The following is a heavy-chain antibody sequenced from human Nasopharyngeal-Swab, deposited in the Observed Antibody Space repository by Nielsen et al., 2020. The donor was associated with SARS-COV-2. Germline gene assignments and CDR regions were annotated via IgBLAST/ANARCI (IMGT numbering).Heavy chain of an antibody. CDR1: GFTFSSYW. CDR3: AKVLRFLEWSGGMDV. V-gene: IGHV3-7*01. J-gene: IGHJ6*02. CDR2: IKQDGSEK. Sequence: GESLKISCAASGFTFSSYWMSWVRQAPGKGLEWVANIKQDGSEKYYVDSVKGRFTISRDNAKNSPYLQMNSLRAEDTAVYYCAKVLRFLEWSGGMDVWGQGTTVTVSS. D-gene: IGHD3-3*01.